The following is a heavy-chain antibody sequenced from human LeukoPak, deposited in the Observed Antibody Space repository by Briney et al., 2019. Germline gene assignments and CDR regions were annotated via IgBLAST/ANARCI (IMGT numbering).Heavy chain of an antibody. J-gene: IGHJ4*02. Sequence: LAGGSLRLSCAASGFIFSSFAMTWVRQAPNKGLEWVSSISGGGGTTYYADSVKGRFTISRDNSKNTMYLQMNSLRAEDTAIYYCAKDWGYCSSTSCFESAFWGQGALLTVSS. CDR2: ISGGGGTT. CDR3: AKDWGYCSSTSCFESAF. D-gene: IGHD2-2*01. V-gene: IGHV3-23*01. CDR1: GFIFSSFA.